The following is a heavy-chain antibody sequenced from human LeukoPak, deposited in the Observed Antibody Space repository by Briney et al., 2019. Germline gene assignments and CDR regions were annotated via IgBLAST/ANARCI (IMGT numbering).Heavy chain of an antibody. D-gene: IGHD1-26*01. V-gene: IGHV3-7*01. CDR3: AREIVGAIKSYFDY. CDR1: GFTFSSYW. Sequence: GGSLRLSCTASGFTFSSYWMSWVRQAPGKGLEWVANIRQDGGLKHYVDSVKGRFSISRDNAENSLYLQMNSLRAEDTAVYYCAREIVGAIKSYFDYWGQGTLVTASS. CDR2: IRQDGGLK. J-gene: IGHJ4*02.